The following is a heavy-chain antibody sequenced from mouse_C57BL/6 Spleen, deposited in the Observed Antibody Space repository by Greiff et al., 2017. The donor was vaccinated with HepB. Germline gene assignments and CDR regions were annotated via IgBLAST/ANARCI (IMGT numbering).Heavy chain of an antibody. D-gene: IGHD1-1*01. J-gene: IGHJ3*01. Sequence: QVQLQQPGAELVMPGASVKLSCKASGYTFTSYWMHWVKQRPEQGLEWIGEIDPSDSYTNYNQKFKGKSTLTVDKSSSTAYMQLSSLTSEDSAVYYCARQDYGSSPFAYWGQGTLVTVSA. CDR1: GYTFTSYW. CDR3: ARQDYGSSPFAY. V-gene: IGHV1-69*01. CDR2: IDPSDSYT.